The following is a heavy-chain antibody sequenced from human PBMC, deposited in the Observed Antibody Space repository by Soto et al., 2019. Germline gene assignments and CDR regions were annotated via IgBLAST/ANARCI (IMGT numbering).Heavy chain of an antibody. Sequence: PGGSLRLSXATSGFTFTSYSMNWVPQSPGRGLEWLSYISSISNTIFYADSVKGRFTISRDSANSSLYLQLTSLRDDDTALYFVARGLGWRRGPCDFWGKGTPVTVSS. CDR3: ARGLGWRRGPCDF. D-gene: IGHD2-21*01. CDR2: ISSISNTI. J-gene: IGHJ4*02. CDR1: GFTFTSYS. V-gene: IGHV3-48*02.